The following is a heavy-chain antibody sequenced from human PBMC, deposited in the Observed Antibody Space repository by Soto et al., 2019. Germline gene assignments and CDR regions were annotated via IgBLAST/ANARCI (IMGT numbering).Heavy chain of an antibody. CDR2: ISGSGGST. Sequence: GGSLRLSCAASGFTFSSYAMSWVRQAPGKGLEWVSAISGSGGSTYYADSVKGRFTISRDNSKNTLYLQMNSLRAEDTAVYYCAKARIAVAGAGDYYFDYWGQGTLVTVSS. J-gene: IGHJ4*02. CDR3: AKARIAVAGAGDYYFDY. D-gene: IGHD6-19*01. CDR1: GFTFSSYA. V-gene: IGHV3-23*01.